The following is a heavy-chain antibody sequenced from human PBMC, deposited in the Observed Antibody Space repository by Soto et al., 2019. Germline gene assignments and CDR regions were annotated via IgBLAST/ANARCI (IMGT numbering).Heavy chain of an antibody. CDR1: GFSLSTSRVG. CDR3: AHYRIFGDYMYYFDS. V-gene: IGHV2-5*02. D-gene: IGHD4-17*01. J-gene: IGHJ4*02. CDR2: IYWDDDK. Sequence: QITLKESGPTLVKPTQTLTLTCTFSGFSLSTSRVGVGWIRQPPGKALEWLALIYWDDDKRYSPSLKTRLTIXXDXSXXQVVLTMTNIDPVDTATYYCAHYRIFGDYMYYFDSWGQGTLVTVSS.